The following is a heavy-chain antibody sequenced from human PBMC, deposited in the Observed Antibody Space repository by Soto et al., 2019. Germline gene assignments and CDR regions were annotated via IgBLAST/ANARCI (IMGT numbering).Heavy chain of an antibody. Sequence: ASVKVSCKASGYTFSSYAINWVRQAPGQGLEWMGWISAYNGDTNYAQKVQGRVTMTADTSTSTVYMELRSLRFDDTAVYYCAREFSGYDSGLYYYWGQGTLVTVSS. V-gene: IGHV1-18*01. CDR1: GYTFSSYA. D-gene: IGHD5-12*01. CDR3: AREFSGYDSGLYYY. CDR2: ISAYNGDT. J-gene: IGHJ4*02.